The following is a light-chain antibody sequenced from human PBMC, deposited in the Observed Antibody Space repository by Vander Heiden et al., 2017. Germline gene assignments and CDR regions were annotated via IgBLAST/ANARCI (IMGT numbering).Light chain of an antibody. Sequence: DIVLTQSPGTLSLSPGERATLSCRASQSVSSSYLAWYQQKPGQAPRLLIYGASSRATGIPDRFSGSGSGTDFTLTISRLEPEDFAVYYCQQDGSSPQTFGQGTKLEIK. CDR1: QSVSSSY. J-gene: IGKJ2*01. CDR2: GAS. CDR3: QQDGSSPQT. V-gene: IGKV3-20*01.